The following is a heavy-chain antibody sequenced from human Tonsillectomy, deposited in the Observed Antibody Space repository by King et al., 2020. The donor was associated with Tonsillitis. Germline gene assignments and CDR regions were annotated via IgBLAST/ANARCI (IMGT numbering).Heavy chain of an antibody. Sequence: VQLQESGPGLVKPSQTLSLTCTVSGGSITSADYYWSWIRQPAGKGLEWIGRIYTSGSSNYNPSLKSRVGMPVDTSKNQFSLKLTSVTAADTAVYYCARGDSGDYVFDYWGQGTLVTVSS. CDR1: GGSITSADYY. CDR2: IYTSGSS. CDR3: ARGDSGDYVFDY. D-gene: IGHD4-17*01. V-gene: IGHV4-61*02. J-gene: IGHJ4*02.